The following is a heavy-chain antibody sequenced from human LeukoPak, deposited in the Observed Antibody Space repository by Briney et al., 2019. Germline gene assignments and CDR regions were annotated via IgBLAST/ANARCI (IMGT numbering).Heavy chain of an antibody. Sequence: TSETLSLTCTVSGGSISSSSYYWGWIRQPPGKGLEWVGSIYYSGSTYYNPSLKSRVTISVDTSKNQFSLKLSSVTAADTAVYYCARQYSGYDLLNDWFDPWGQGTLVTVSS. CDR1: GGSISSSSYY. J-gene: IGHJ5*02. CDR3: ARQYSGYDLLNDWFDP. V-gene: IGHV4-39*07. CDR2: IYYSGST. D-gene: IGHD5-12*01.